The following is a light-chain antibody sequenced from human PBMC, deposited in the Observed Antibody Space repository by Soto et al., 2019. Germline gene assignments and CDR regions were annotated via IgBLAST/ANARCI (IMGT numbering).Light chain of an antibody. J-gene: IGKJ1*01. CDR3: QQYGGSPRT. CDR1: QSINNNY. Sequence: EILLTQSPGTLSLSPGERATLSCRASQSINNNYLAWYQQKRGQAPRLLIYGASSRATGIPDRFSGSGSGTDFTHTISRLEPEDFAVYYCQQYGGSPRTFGQGTKVEIK. V-gene: IGKV3-20*01. CDR2: GAS.